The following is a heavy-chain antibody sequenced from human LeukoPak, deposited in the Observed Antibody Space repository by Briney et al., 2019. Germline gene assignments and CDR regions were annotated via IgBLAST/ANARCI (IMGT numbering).Heavy chain of an antibody. V-gene: IGHV3-23*01. CDR2: ISGSGGST. CDR3: AKSGYNRFDY. D-gene: IGHD5-24*01. CDR1: GFTFRNYG. J-gene: IGHJ4*02. Sequence: GGTLRLSCAASGFTFRNYGMSWVRQAPGKGLEWVSAISGSGGSTYYADSVKGRFTISRDNSKNTLYLQMNSLRAEDTAVYYCAKSGYNRFDYWGQGTLVTVSS.